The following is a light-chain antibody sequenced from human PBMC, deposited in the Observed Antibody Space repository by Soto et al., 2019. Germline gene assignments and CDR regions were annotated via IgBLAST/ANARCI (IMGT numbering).Light chain of an antibody. CDR1: SSDVGGYNY. Sequence: QSALTQPPSASGSPGQSVTISCTGTSSDVGGYNYVSWYQQHPGKAPKLMIYEVTKRPSGVPDRFSGSKSGNTASLTISGLQAEDEADYYCSSKTSTSTLLFGGGTKLTVL. V-gene: IGLV2-8*01. J-gene: IGLJ2*01. CDR2: EVT. CDR3: SSKTSTSTLL.